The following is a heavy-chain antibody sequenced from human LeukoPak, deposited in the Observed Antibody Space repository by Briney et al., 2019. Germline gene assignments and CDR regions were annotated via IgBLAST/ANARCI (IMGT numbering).Heavy chain of an antibody. CDR2: IYHSGST. Sequence: PSETLSLTCTVSGYSISSGYYWGWIRPPPGKGLEWIGSIYHSGSTNYNPSLKSRVTISVDTSKKQFSLKLSSVTAADTAVYYCARAESQDSSGYYFSRTPSVYFDYWGQGTLVTVSS. J-gene: IGHJ4*02. V-gene: IGHV4-38-2*02. CDR1: GYSISSGYY. CDR3: ARAESQDSSGYYFSRTPSVYFDY. D-gene: IGHD3-22*01.